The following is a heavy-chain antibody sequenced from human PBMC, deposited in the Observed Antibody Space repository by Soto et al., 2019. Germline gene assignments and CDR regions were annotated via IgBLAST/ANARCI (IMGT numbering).Heavy chain of an antibody. J-gene: IGHJ4*02. Sequence: QVQLVQSGAEVKKPGASVKVSCKASGYTFTRFGINWERQAPGQGLEWMGWTSANTGNTNYAQKFQGRVTMTIDTSTTTAFMELRSLRSDDTAGYYCARGDSITDENWGQGTLVTVSS. CDR3: ARGDSITDEN. CDR2: TSANTGNT. CDR1: GYTFTRFG. D-gene: IGHD3-22*01. V-gene: IGHV1-18*01.